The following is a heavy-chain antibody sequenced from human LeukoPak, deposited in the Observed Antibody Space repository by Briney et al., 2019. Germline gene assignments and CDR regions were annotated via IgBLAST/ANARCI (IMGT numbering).Heavy chain of an antibody. CDR2: ISGRGGST. CDR3: AKNTTHSSPGFDP. J-gene: IGHJ5*02. CDR1: GFTFSSYA. Sequence: LSGGSLRLSCAASGFTFSSYAMSWVRQAPGKGLEWVSGISGRGGSTYYADSVKGRFTTSRDSSKNTLYLQMNSLRAEDTAIYYCAKNTTHSSPGFDPWGQGTLVTVSS. V-gene: IGHV3-23*01. D-gene: IGHD1-1*01.